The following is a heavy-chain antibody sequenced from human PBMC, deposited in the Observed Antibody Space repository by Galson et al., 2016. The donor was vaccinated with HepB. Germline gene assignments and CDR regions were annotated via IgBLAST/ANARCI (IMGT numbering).Heavy chain of an antibody. V-gene: IGHV3-30-3*01. D-gene: IGHD4-17*01. CDR1: GITFSSYA. CDR3: ARGPLTVNTYCCWFDP. CDR2: ISYDGSNK. Sequence: SLRLSCAASGITFSSYAMHWVRQAPGKGLEWVAVISYDGSNKYYADSVKGRFTISRDNSKNTLYLQMNSLRAEDTAVHYCARGPLTVNTYCCWFDPWGQGTLVTVSS. J-gene: IGHJ5*02.